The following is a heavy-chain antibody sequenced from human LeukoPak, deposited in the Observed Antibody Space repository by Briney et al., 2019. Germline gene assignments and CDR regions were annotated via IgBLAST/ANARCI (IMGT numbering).Heavy chain of an antibody. J-gene: IGHJ4*02. V-gene: IGHV3-48*03. CDR1: GFTFSSYE. CDR2: ISSSGSTI. CDR3: AREVVLRYFDR. D-gene: IGHD3-9*01. Sequence: GRSLRLSCAASGFTFSSYEMNWVRQAPGKGLEWVSYISSSGSTIYYADSVKGRFTISRDNAKNSLYLQMNSLRAEDTAVYYCAREVVLRYFDRWGQGTLVTVSS.